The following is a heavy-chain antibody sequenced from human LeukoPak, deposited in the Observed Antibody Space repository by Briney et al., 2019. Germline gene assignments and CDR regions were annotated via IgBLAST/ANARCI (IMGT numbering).Heavy chain of an antibody. D-gene: IGHD3-10*01. CDR2: IKQDGSEK. V-gene: IGHV3-7*01. CDR1: EFTFSTYW. Sequence: GGSLRLSCAASEFTFSTYWMTWVRQAPGKGLEWVADIKQDGSEKYYVDSVKGRFTISRDNAKNSLYLQMNSLRAEDTAIYYSIKVANYYSGSDSYYYFEDWGQGTTVTASS. J-gene: IGHJ6*02. CDR3: IKVANYYSGSDSYYYFED.